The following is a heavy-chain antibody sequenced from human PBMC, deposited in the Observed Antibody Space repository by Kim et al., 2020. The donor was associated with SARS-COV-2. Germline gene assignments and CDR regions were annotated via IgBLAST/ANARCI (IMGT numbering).Heavy chain of an antibody. J-gene: IGHJ4*02. D-gene: IGHD1-1*01. Sequence: GGSLRLFCAASGFTFSDYAIHWVRQAPGKGLEWVALISYDGSNKYYADSVKGRFTISRDNSKNTLYLQMNSLRAEDTAVYYCARGRQLERALDYWGQGTLVTVSS. CDR3: ARGRQLERALDY. V-gene: IGHV3-30*04. CDR1: GFTFSDYA. CDR2: ISYDGSNK.